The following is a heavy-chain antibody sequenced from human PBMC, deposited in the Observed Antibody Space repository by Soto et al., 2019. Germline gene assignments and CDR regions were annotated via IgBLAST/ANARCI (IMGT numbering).Heavy chain of an antibody. CDR2: ISWNSGSI. CDR1: GFTFDDYA. D-gene: IGHD6-13*01. Sequence: EVQLVESGGGLVQPGRSLRLSCAASGFTFDDYAMHWVRQAPGKGLEWVSGISWNSGSIGYADSVKGRFTISRDNAKNSLYLQMNSLRAEDTALYYCAKSEVAAAGVKTGTLDYWGQGTLVTVSS. CDR3: AKSEVAAAGVKTGTLDY. V-gene: IGHV3-9*01. J-gene: IGHJ4*02.